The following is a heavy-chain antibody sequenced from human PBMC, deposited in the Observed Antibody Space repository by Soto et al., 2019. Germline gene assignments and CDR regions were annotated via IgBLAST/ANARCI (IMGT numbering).Heavy chain of an antibody. CDR1: GYTFTSYD. V-gene: IGHV1-8*01. D-gene: IGHD3-22*01. J-gene: IGHJ3*02. CDR3: ARPFTADYYDSSGYPVEAFDI. Sequence: ASVKVSCKASGYTFTSYDINWVRQATGQGLEWMGWMNPNSGNTGYAQKFQGRVTMTRNTSISTAYMELSSLRSEDTAVYYCARPFTADYYDSSGYPVEAFDIWGQGTMVPSPQ. CDR2: MNPNSGNT.